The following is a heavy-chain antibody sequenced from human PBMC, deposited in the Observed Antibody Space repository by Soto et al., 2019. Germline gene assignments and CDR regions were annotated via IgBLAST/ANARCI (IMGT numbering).Heavy chain of an antibody. Sequence: LSLISNVACGSLSIYYWRWIRQPPGKGLEWIGYIYYSGSTNYNPSLKSRVTISVDTSKNQFSLKLSSVTAADTAVYYCAREGYTGGFDYWGQGTLVTVSS. J-gene: IGHJ4*02. CDR1: CGSLSIYY. D-gene: IGHD1-1*01. V-gene: IGHV4-59*01. CDR2: IYYSGST. CDR3: AREGYTGGFDY.